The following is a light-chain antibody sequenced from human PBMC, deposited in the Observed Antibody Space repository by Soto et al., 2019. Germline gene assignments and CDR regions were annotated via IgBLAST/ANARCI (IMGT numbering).Light chain of an antibody. CDR2: DAS. V-gene: IGKV3-15*01. CDR3: QQYNNWPPWT. J-gene: IGKJ1*01. Sequence: EIVMTQSPDTLSLSPGERATLSCRASQSVSGKLAWYQHRPGQAPRLLIYDASIRATGIPARFGGSASGTVVTLNISSLQSEDFALYYCQQYNNWPPWTFGQGTKVEMK. CDR1: QSVSGK.